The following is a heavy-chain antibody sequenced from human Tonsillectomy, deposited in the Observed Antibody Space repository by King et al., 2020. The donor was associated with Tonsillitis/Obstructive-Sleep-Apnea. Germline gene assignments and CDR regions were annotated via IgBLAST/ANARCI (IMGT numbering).Heavy chain of an antibody. D-gene: IGHD2-2*01. V-gene: IGHV1-46*01. CDR3: ARGYCSSTSCYSKGY. Sequence: VQLVESGAEVKKPGASVKVSCKASGYTFTSYYMYWVRQAPGQGLEWMGIINPSGGSTSYAQKFQGRVTMTRDTSTSTVYMELSSLRSEDTAVYYCARGYCSSTSCYSKGYWGQGTLVTVSS. CDR1: GYTFTSYY. CDR2: INPSGGST. J-gene: IGHJ4*02.